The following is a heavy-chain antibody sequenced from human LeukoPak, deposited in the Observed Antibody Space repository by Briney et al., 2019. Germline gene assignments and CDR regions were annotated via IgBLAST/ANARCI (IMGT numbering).Heavy chain of an antibody. D-gene: IGHD3-22*01. CDR1: GFTFSSYA. CDR3: ARDSVRENRGYYWLHAFDI. CDR2: INSNGGST. J-gene: IGHJ3*02. Sequence: GGSLRLSCAASGFTFSSYAMHWVRQAPGKGLEYVSAINSNGGSTYYANSVKGRFTISRDNSKNTLYLQMGSLRAEDMAVYYCARDSVRENRGYYWLHAFDIWGQGTMVTVSS. V-gene: IGHV3-64*01.